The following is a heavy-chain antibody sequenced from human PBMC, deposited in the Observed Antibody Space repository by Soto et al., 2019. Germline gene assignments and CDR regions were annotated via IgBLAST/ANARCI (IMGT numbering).Heavy chain of an antibody. CDR3: ARPLAPNYYDSSGYYYY. D-gene: IGHD3-22*01. CDR1: GYTFTSYG. Sequence: ASVKVSCKASGYTFTSYGISWVRQAPGQGLEWMGWISAYNGNTNYAQKLQGRVTMTTDTSTSTAYMELRSLRSDDTAVYYCARPLAPNYYDSSGYYYYWGQGXLVTVSS. V-gene: IGHV1-18*01. J-gene: IGHJ4*02. CDR2: ISAYNGNT.